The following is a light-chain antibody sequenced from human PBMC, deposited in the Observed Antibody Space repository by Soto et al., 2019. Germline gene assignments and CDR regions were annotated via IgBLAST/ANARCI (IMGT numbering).Light chain of an antibody. CDR2: AAS. CDR1: QGISSF. J-gene: IGKJ3*01. Sequence: DIQLNQSPSFLSASVGDRVTITCRASQGISSFVARYQQKPGKAPKLLTHAASTLQSGVPSRFSGSGCGIEFPLTIRSLQADDLATYCCQQIQSYPLTFGPGTKLDIK. V-gene: IGKV1-9*01. CDR3: QQIQSYPLT.